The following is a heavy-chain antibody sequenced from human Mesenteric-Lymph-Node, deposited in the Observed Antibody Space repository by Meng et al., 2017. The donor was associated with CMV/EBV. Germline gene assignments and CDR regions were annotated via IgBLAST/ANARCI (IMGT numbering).Heavy chain of an antibody. D-gene: IGHD2-2*01. CDR2: ISGNNGDT. CDR3: ARDHNQLPDY. V-gene: IGHV1-18*01. CDR1: GYTFSSYG. Sequence: ASVKVSCKASGYTFSSYGISWVRQAPGKGFEWMGWISGNNGDTNYAQKFQGRVTMTTDTSTSTAFMELRSLRSDDTAVYYCARDHNQLPDYWGQGTLVTVSS. J-gene: IGHJ4*02.